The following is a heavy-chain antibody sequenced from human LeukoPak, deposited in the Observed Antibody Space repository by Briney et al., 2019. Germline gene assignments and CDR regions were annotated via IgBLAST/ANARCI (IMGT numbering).Heavy chain of an antibody. D-gene: IGHD3-10*01. Sequence: ASVKVSCKASGYTFTSYYMHWVRQAPGQGLEWMGIINPSGGSTSYAQKFQGRVTMTRETSTSTVYMELSSLRSEDAAVYYCAREGARGVIRLNYYYGMDVWGQGTTVTVSS. CDR2: INPSGGST. CDR3: AREGARGVIRLNYYYGMDV. V-gene: IGHV1-46*01. CDR1: GYTFTSYY. J-gene: IGHJ6*02.